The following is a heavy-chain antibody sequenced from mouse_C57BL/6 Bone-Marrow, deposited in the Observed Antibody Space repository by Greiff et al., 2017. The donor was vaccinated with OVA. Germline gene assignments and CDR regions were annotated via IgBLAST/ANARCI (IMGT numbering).Heavy chain of an antibody. J-gene: IGHJ2*01. CDR3: TRVYTYFDY. Sequence: VQLQQSGAELVRPGASVKLSCTASGFTITDDYMHWVKQRPEQGLEWIGWIDPENGDTEYASKFQGKATITADTSSNTAYLQLSSLTSEDTAVYYCTRVYTYFDYWGQGTTLTVSS. V-gene: IGHV14-4*01. D-gene: IGHD2-12*01. CDR2: IDPENGDT. CDR1: GFTITDDY.